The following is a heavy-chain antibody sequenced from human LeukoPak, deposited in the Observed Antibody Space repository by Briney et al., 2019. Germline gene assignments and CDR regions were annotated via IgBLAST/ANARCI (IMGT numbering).Heavy chain of an antibody. V-gene: IGHV1-8*01. J-gene: IGHJ4*02. CDR2: MNPKSGNT. D-gene: IGHD3-3*01. Sequence: ASVKVSCKASGYSFSSHDINWVRQATGQGLEWMGWMNPKSGNTDHAQKFQGRVTMSRNTSISVAYLELRSLRSDDTAVYYCARGRYYDFWSGYSNFDYWGQGTLVTVSS. CDR1: GYSFSSHD. CDR3: ARGRYYDFWSGYSNFDY.